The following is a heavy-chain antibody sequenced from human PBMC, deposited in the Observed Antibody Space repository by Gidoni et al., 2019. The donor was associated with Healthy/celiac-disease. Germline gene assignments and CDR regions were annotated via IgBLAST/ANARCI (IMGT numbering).Heavy chain of an antibody. J-gene: IGHJ4*02. D-gene: IGHD1-26*01. CDR3: ARDSGSYPYYFDY. V-gene: IGHV3-66*02. CDR2: IYSGGST. Sequence: EVQLVESGGGLVQPGGSLRLSCAASGLTVSSNYMSWVRQAPGKGLEWVSVIYSGGSTYYADSVKGRFTISRDNSKNTLYLQMNSLRAEDTAVYYCARDSGSYPYYFDYWGQGTLVTVSS. CDR1: GLTVSSNY.